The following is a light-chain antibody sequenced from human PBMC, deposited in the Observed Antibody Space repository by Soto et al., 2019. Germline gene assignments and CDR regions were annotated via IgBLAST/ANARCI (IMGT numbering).Light chain of an antibody. V-gene: IGKV1-9*01. CDR3: QQ. CDR2: AAS. CDR1: QGISSY. J-gene: IGKJ3*01. Sequence: IQLTQSPSSLSASVGDGVTITCRAGQGISSYLAWYQQKPGKAPKLLMYAASTLQSGVPSRFSGSGSGTDFTLTISSLQPEDFATYCCQQFGPGTKVDIK.